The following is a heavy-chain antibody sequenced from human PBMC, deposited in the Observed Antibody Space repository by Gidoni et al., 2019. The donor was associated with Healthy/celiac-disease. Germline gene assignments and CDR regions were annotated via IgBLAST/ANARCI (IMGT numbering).Heavy chain of an antibody. V-gene: IGHV3-48*04. Sequence: EVQLVESGGGLVQPGGSLRLPCAASGFTFSSYSMNWVRQAPGKGLEWVSYISSSSSTIYYADSVKGRFTISRDNAKNSLYLQMNSLRAEDTAVYYCARVVRGVDYWGQGTLVTVSS. D-gene: IGHD3-10*01. CDR1: GFTFSSYS. CDR3: ARVVRGVDY. CDR2: ISSSSSTI. J-gene: IGHJ4*02.